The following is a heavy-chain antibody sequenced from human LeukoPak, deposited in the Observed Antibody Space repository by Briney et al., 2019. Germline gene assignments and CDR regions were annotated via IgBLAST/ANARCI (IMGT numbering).Heavy chain of an antibody. D-gene: IGHD3-22*01. CDR2: INPNSGGT. V-gene: IGHV1-2*02. J-gene: IGHJ3*02. Sequence: EASVKVSCKASGYTFTGYYMHWVRQAPGQGLEWMGWINPNSGGTNYAQKFQGRVTMTRDTSISTAYMELSRLRSDDTAVYYCARAPEPWITMIVVVITDDAFDIWGQGTMVTVSS. CDR1: GYTFTGYY. CDR3: ARAPEPWITMIVVVITDDAFDI.